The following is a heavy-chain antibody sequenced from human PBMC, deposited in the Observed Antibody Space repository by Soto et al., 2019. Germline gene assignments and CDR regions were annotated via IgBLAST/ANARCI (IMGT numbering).Heavy chain of an antibody. V-gene: IGHV5-51*01. CDR2: IYPGDSDT. CDR1: GYSFTSYW. J-gene: IGHJ4*02. CDR3: ARHPSYDSSGYYWGYFDY. Sequence: PGESLKISCKGSGYSFTSYWIGWVRQMPGKGLEWMGTIYPGDSDTRYSPSFQGQVTISADKSISTAYLQWSSLKASDTAMYYCARHPSYDSSGYYWGYFDYWGQGTLVTVSS. D-gene: IGHD3-22*01.